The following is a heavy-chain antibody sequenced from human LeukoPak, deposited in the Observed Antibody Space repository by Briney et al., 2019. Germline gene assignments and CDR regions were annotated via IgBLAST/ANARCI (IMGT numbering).Heavy chain of an antibody. Sequence: GGSLRLSCAASGFTFTAYWMHWVRHAPGKGLVWVSHINSDGSITSYADSVKGRFTISRDNAKNTLYLQMNSLRAEDTAVYYCARDPYSSGWYKDAFDIWGQGTMVTVSS. CDR1: GFTFTAYW. CDR3: ARDPYSSGWYKDAFDI. J-gene: IGHJ3*02. D-gene: IGHD6-19*01. V-gene: IGHV3-74*01. CDR2: INSDGSIT.